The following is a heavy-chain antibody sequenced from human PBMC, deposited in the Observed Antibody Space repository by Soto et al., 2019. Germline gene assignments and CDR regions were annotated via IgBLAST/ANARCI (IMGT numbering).Heavy chain of an antibody. CDR3: VRHQGAGHFRDSGTDY. V-gene: IGHV4-39*02. CDR2: IYYSGSS. J-gene: IGHJ4*02. CDR1: GDSISSRSHY. D-gene: IGHD1-26*01. Sequence: SETLSLTCTASGDSISSRSHYWGWIRQPPGKGLEWIGSIYYSGSSYYNPSLKSRVTISVDTSKNSFSLSLTSVTAADSGVYFCVRHQGAGHFRDSGTDYWAQAILVTVSS.